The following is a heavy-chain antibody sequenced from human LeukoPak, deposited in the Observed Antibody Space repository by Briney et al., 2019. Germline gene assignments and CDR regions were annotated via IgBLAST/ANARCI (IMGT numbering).Heavy chain of an antibody. D-gene: IGHD1-26*01. Sequence: PSETLSLTCAVSGGSITTTDFDWAWIRQPPGQGFEWIATISSSGKAYYYPSLMSRVTISVDTSKNQFSLDVTSVTAAGTGLFYCARFKGGTGFDYWGRGILVIVS. CDR1: GGSITTTDFD. J-gene: IGHJ4*02. CDR3: ARFKGGTGFDY. V-gene: IGHV4-39*01. CDR2: ISSSGKA.